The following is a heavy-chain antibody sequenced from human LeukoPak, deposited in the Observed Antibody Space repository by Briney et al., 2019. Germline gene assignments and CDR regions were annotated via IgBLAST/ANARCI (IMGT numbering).Heavy chain of an antibody. CDR2: IYYSGST. CDR3: ARGVDYGDYRDYYYYYYMDV. Sequence: PSETLSLTCTVSGGSISSYYWSWIRQPPGKGLEWIGYIYYSGSTNYNPSLKSRVTISVDTSKNQFSLKLSSVTAADTAVYYCARGVDYGDYRDYYYYYYMDVWGKGTTVTISS. J-gene: IGHJ6*03. V-gene: IGHV4-59*01. D-gene: IGHD4-17*01. CDR1: GGSISSYY.